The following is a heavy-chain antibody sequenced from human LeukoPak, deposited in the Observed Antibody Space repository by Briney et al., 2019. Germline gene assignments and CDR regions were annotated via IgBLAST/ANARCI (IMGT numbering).Heavy chain of an antibody. Sequence: SETLSLTCTVSGGSISSYYWSWIRQPPGKGLEWIGCIYYSATTHYNPSLKSRVTISVDTSRNQFSLKLSSVTAADTAVYYCAREGGPYRPLDYSGQGTLVTVSS. J-gene: IGHJ4*02. CDR1: GGSISSYY. CDR3: AREGGPYRPLDY. CDR2: IYYSATT. V-gene: IGHV4-59*01.